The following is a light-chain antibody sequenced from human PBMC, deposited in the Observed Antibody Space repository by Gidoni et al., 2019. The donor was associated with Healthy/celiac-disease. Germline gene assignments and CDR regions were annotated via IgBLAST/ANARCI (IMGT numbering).Light chain of an antibody. Sequence: DIQMTQAPSSLSASVRDGVTISCLSSESISSYLNWYQQKPGNAPKLLIYAASSLKSGVPSRFSGSGSCTDFTLTIIRLQPEYFATYYCQQSYSTPLPFGHGTKVEIK. V-gene: IGKV1-39*01. CDR3: QQSYSTPLP. CDR2: AAS. J-gene: IGKJ1*01. CDR1: ESISSY.